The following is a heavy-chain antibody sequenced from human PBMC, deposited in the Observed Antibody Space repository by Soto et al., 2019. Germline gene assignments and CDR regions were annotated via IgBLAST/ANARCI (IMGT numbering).Heavy chain of an antibody. Sequence: SETLSLTCTVSGGSISNSNYYWGWIRQPPGKGLEWIGSIYYSGSTYYNPSLKSRVTISVDTSKNQFSLNLRSVTAADTAVYYCARQIYDFVWGTYRPFYFDYWGQGTLVTVSS. J-gene: IGHJ4*02. CDR1: GGSISNSNYY. CDR2: IYYSGST. CDR3: ARQIYDFVWGTYRPFYFDY. D-gene: IGHD3-16*02. V-gene: IGHV4-39*01.